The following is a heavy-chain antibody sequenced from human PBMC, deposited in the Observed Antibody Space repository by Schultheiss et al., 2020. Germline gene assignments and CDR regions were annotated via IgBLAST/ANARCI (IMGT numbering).Heavy chain of an antibody. Sequence: GESLKISCAASGFTFSSYSMNWVRQAPGKGLEWVSYISSSSSTIYYADSVKGRSTISRDNAKNSLYLQMNSLRAEDTAVYYCAREGEPRLRFLEWLFSYYFDYWGQGTLVTVSS. CDR2: ISSSSSTI. CDR1: GFTFSSYS. D-gene: IGHD3-3*01. CDR3: AREGEPRLRFLEWLFSYYFDY. V-gene: IGHV3-48*04. J-gene: IGHJ4*02.